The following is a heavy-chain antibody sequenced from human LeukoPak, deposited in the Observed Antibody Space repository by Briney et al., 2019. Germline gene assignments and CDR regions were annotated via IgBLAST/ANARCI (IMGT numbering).Heavy chain of an antibody. CDR1: GFSFSSYS. CDR3: AGIAARQRAFDI. J-gene: IGHJ3*02. V-gene: IGHV3-21*01. CDR2: ISSSSSYI. D-gene: IGHD6-6*01. Sequence: GGSLRLSCAASGFSFSSYSMNWVRQAPGKGLEWVSSISSSSSYIYYADSVKGRFTISRDNAKNSLYLQMNSLRAEDTAVYYCAGIAARQRAFDIWGQGTMVTVSS.